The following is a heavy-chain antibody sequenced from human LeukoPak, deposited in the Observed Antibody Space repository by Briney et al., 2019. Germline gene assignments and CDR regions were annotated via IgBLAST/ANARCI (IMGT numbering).Heavy chain of an antibody. D-gene: IGHD3-9*01. V-gene: IGHV4-30-4*08. J-gene: IGHJ5*02. CDR3: AREGLDFLNWFNP. CDR2: IYYSGST. Sequence: LRPSCAASGFTVSSNYMSWVRQPPGKGLEWIGYIYYSGSTYYNPSLKSRVTISVDTSKNQFSLKLSSVTAADTAVYYCAREGLDFLNWFNPWGQGTLVTVSS. CDR1: GFTVSSNY.